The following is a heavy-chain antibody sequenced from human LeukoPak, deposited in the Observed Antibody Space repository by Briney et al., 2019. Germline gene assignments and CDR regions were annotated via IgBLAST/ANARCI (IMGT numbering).Heavy chain of an antibody. V-gene: IGHV3-23*01. CDR1: QFTFSRFA. CDR2: LSGSGTAT. J-gene: IGHJ6*03. Sequence: GGSLRLSCEASQFTFSRFAMSWIRQAPGTGLEWVSTLSGSGTATYYADSVKGRFTTSRDNSKDTLYLQMDKLRADDTAVYYCAKHLGSHSFLFYYMDVWGTGTSVIASS. D-gene: IGHD2-21*01. CDR3: AKHLGSHSFLFYYMDV.